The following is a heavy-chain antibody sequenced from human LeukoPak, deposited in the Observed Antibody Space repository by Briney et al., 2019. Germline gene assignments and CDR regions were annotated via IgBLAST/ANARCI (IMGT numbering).Heavy chain of an antibody. V-gene: IGHV3-53*01. CDR2: IYSGGNT. Sequence: PGGSLRLSCAASGFTVSSNYMTWVRQAPGKGLEWVSVIYSGGNTYYADSVKGRFTISRDNSKNTVYLQMNSLRVEDTAVYYCARDLAYWGQGTLVTVSS. CDR3: ARDLAY. CDR1: GFTVSSNY. J-gene: IGHJ4*02.